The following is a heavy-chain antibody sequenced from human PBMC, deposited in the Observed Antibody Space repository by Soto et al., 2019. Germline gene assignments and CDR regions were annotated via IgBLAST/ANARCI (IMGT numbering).Heavy chain of an antibody. CDR3: ARANDDSPFDYNFYYYYIDV. J-gene: IGHJ6*03. Sequence: GGSLRLSCAASGFSFTNYSMNWVRQAPGKGLEWVSAISRSGEYIYYADSVRGRFTISRDNAKNSLYLQMSSLRAEDAAVYYCARANDDSPFDYNFYYYYIDVWGKGTPVTVSS. CDR1: GFSFTNYS. V-gene: IGHV3-21*01. D-gene: IGHD5-12*01. CDR2: ISRSGEYI.